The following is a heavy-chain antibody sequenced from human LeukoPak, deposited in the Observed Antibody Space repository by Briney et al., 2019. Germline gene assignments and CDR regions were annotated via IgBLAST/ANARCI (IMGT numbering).Heavy chain of an antibody. V-gene: IGHV4-34*01. CDR1: GESFSGYF. Sequence: SETLSLTCAVYGESFSGYFWSWIREPPGKGLEWRGEINHSVSTKYNPSLKSRVTISVDTSKNQFSLKLSSVTAADTAVYYCACERAQGDYYDGSGDGNYFDYWGQETLLTVSS. CDR3: ACERAQGDYYDGSGDGNYFDY. D-gene: IGHD3-22*01. J-gene: IGHJ4*02. CDR2: INHSVST.